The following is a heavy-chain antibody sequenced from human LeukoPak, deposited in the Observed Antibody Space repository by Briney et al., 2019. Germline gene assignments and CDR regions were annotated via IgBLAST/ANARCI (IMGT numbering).Heavy chain of an antibody. CDR1: GLRFSSYG. Sequence: GGSLRLSCVVSGLRFSSYGMNWVRQAPGKGLEWVSGISGSDGRTYYTDSVKGRFTISRDNSKNTLYLQMNSLRAEDTAVYYCARGDGTQLDYWGQGTLVTVSS. J-gene: IGHJ4*02. CDR3: ARGDGTQLDY. CDR2: ISGSDGRT. V-gene: IGHV3-23*01.